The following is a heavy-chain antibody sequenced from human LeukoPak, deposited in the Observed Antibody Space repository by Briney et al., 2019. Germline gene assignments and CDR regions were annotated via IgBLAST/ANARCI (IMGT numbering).Heavy chain of an antibody. D-gene: IGHD3-10*01. J-gene: IGHJ4*02. CDR3: ARSYYGSGRYGPQFDY. CDR1: GITFSSYG. CDR2: FYYSGST. Sequence: GSLRLSCAASGITFSSYGMSWVRQAPGKGLEWIGSFYYSGSTYYNPSLKSRVTFSVDTSKNQFSLKLSSVTAADTALYYCARSYYGSGRYGPQFDYWGQGTLVTVSS. V-gene: IGHV4-39*07.